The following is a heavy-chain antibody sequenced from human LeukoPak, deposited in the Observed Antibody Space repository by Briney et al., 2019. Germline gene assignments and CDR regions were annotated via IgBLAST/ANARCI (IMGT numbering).Heavy chain of an antibody. Sequence: PSETLSLTCTVSGGSISSYYFSWIRQPAGKGLEWIGRIYISGSTNYNPSLKSRVSMSVDTSKNQLSLKVSSVTVADTAVYYCARGSGGHPYYFDDWGQGTLVTVSS. D-gene: IGHD2-8*02. J-gene: IGHJ4*02. CDR1: GGSISSYY. CDR2: IYISGST. V-gene: IGHV4-4*07. CDR3: ARGSGGHPYYFDD.